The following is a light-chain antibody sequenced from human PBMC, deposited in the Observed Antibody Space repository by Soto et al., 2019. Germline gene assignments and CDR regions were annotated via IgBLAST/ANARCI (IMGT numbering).Light chain of an antibody. CDR3: QQYDNWWT. J-gene: IGKJ1*01. Sequence: EIVLTQSPATLSVSPGEGATLSCRASQSVGTNLAWYHQRPGQAPRLLIYGASTRATGIPARFSGGGSGTEFTLTISSLHSEDFAVYYCQQYDNWWTFGQGTKVEIK. CDR1: QSVGTN. CDR2: GAS. V-gene: IGKV3-15*01.